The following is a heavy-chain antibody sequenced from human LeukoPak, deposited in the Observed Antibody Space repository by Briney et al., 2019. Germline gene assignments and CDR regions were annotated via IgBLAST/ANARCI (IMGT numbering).Heavy chain of an antibody. Sequence: GGSLRLSCAASGFTFSSYAMSWVRQAPGKGLEWVSAISGSGGSTYYADSVKGRFTISRDNSKNTLYLQMNSLRAEDTAVYYCARARNYYDSSGARTDAFDIWGQGTMVTVSS. J-gene: IGHJ3*02. V-gene: IGHV3-23*01. CDR3: ARARNYYDSSGARTDAFDI. CDR1: GFTFSSYA. D-gene: IGHD3-22*01. CDR2: ISGSGGST.